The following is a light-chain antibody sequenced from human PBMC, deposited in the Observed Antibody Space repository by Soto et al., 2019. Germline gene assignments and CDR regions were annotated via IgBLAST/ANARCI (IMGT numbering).Light chain of an antibody. J-gene: IGKJ5*01. V-gene: IGKV3-20*01. CDR2: GAS. CDR3: QQYGSSGTV. Sequence: EIVLTQSPGTLSLSPGERATLSCRASQSVTSSYLAWYQQKPGQAPRLLIYGASTRATGIPDRLSGSGSGTDFTLAISRLEPEDLAVYYCQQYGSSGTVFGQGTRLEIK. CDR1: QSVTSSY.